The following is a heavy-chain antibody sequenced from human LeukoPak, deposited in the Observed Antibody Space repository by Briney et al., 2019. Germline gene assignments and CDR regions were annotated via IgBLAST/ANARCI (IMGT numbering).Heavy chain of an antibody. CDR2: ISWNSGSI. J-gene: IGHJ6*02. CDR3: AKDMYYYDSSGYYLDYYGMDV. D-gene: IGHD3-22*01. Sequence: PGRSLRLSCAASGFTFDDYAMHWVRQAPGKGLEWVSGISWNSGSIGYADSVKGRFTISRDNAKYSLYLQMNSLRAEDTALYYCAKDMYYYDSSGYYLDYYGMDVWGQGTTVTVSS. V-gene: IGHV3-9*01. CDR1: GFTFDDYA.